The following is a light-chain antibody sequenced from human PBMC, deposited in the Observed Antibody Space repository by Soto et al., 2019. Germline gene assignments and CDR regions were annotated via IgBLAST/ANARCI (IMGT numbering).Light chain of an antibody. Sequence: DILMTHSPSSLSASVGDRVTITCRASPGIVNYLAWYQPKPGKVPKLLIYDASTLQSGVPSRFSGSGYGTDFPLTISSQQPENVSTQYCEKYNRAPWTPGKETKVQTK. J-gene: IGKJ1*01. CDR3: EKYNRAPWT. CDR2: DAS. CDR1: PGIVNY. V-gene: IGKV1-27*01.